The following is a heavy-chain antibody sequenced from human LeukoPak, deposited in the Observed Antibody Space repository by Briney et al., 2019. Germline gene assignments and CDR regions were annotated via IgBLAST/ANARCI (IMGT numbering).Heavy chain of an antibody. Sequence: GGSLRLFCVASGFNFTGHSMHWVRQAPGKGLEWVAVVADDEKTIFYADSLKGRFTVSRDNSKNTVYLQMNSLRDEDTAVYYCAREKQSGGTPFDYWGQGSLVTVSS. CDR3: AREKQSGGTPFDY. CDR2: VADDEKTI. CDR1: GFNFTGHS. J-gene: IGHJ4*02. V-gene: IGHV3-30*04. D-gene: IGHD1-26*01.